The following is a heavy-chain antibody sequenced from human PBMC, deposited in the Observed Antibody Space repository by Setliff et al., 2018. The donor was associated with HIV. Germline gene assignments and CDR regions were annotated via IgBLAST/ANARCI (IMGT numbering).Heavy chain of an antibody. V-gene: IGHV4-4*02. CDR1: GGSIISSHW. Sequence: PSETLSLTCTVSGGSIISSHWWSWVRQPPGKGLEWIGEIFHSGSPNYNPSLKSRLTISVDKSKNQFSLKLTSVTAADTAVYYCARAQSTGYLYFDSWGQGTLVTVSS. J-gene: IGHJ4*02. CDR3: ARAQSTGYLYFDS. CDR2: IFHSGSP. D-gene: IGHD3-22*01.